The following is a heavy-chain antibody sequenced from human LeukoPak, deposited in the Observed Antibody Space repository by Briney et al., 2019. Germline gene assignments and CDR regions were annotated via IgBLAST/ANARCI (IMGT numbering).Heavy chain of an antibody. CDR2: AYYSGST. J-gene: IGHJ4*02. Sequence: SETLSLTCTVSGGSISSSSYYWGWIRQPPGKGLEWIGSAYYSGSTYYNPSLKSRVTISVDTSENQFSLKLSSVTAADTAVYYCARHSAAGARFDYWGQGTLVTVSS. CDR3: ARHSAAGARFDY. CDR1: GGSISSSSYY. D-gene: IGHD6-13*01. V-gene: IGHV4-39*01.